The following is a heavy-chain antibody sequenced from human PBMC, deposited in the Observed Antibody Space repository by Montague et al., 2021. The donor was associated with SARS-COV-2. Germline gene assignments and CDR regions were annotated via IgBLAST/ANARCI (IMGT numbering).Heavy chain of an antibody. CDR2: IYYSGST. V-gene: IGHV4-39*01. J-gene: IGHJ4*02. CDR1: GGSISSSSYY. Sequence: SETLSLTCTVSGGSISSSSYYWGWIRQPPGKGLEWIGSIYYSGSTYYNPSLKSRVTISVDTSKNQFSLKLSSVTAADTAVYYCARLASGWWELTLDHWGQGTLVTVSS. CDR3: ARLASGWWELTLDH. D-gene: IGHD2-15*01.